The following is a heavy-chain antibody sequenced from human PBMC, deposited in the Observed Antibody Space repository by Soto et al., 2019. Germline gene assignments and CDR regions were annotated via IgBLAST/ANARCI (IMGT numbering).Heavy chain of an antibody. CDR3: ARDLDAFDT. V-gene: IGHV3-53*01. CDR2: IYSGENA. CDR1: GVTVTSNY. J-gene: IGHJ3*02. Sequence: EVQLVQSGGGLVQPGGSLRLSCAGYGVTVTSNYMNWVRQAPGKGLAWVSVIYSGENAYYADSVAGRFTISRDNSKNTLYLQMNSLRVADTAVYYCARDLDAFDTWGQGTTVIVSS.